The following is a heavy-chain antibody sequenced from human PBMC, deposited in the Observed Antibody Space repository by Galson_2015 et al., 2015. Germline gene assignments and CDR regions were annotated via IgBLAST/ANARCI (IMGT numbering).Heavy chain of an antibody. J-gene: IGHJ1*01. CDR1: GSTFSSYA. D-gene: IGHD2-21*01. Sequence: SLRLSCAVSGSTFSSYAMNWVRQAPGKGLEWVSAISGSGGSTYYADSVTGRFTISRDNSKNTPYLQMSSLSAADTAVYYCAEGRGYCSDNSCYLFFQHWGQGTLVTVSS. CDR2: ISGSGGST. V-gene: IGHV3-23*01. CDR3: AEGRGYCSDNSCYLFFQH.